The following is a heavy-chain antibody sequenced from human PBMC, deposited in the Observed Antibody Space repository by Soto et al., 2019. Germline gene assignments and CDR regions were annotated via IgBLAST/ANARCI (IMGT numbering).Heavy chain of an antibody. CDR2: ISYDGSNK. CDR1: GFTFSSYG. J-gene: IGHJ4*02. V-gene: IGHV3-30*18. CDR3: AKAGRIAARAAYFDY. Sequence: GGSLRLSCAASGFTFSSYGMHWVRQAPGKGLEWVAVISYDGSNKYYADSVKGRFTISRDNSKNTLYLQMNSLRAEDTAVYYCAKAGRIAARAAYFDYWGQGTLVTVSS. D-gene: IGHD6-6*01.